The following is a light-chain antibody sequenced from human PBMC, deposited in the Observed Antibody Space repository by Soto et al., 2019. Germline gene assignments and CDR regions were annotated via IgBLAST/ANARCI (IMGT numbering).Light chain of an antibody. Sequence: EVVLTQSPATLSLSPGERATLSCRASQSISSYLAWYQQKPGQAPRHLIYDASNRATGIPARFSGSGSGTDFTLAISSLEPEDFAVYYCHQRSSWPWTFGQGTKVEIK. J-gene: IGKJ1*01. CDR3: HQRSSWPWT. CDR2: DAS. CDR1: QSISSY. V-gene: IGKV3-11*01.